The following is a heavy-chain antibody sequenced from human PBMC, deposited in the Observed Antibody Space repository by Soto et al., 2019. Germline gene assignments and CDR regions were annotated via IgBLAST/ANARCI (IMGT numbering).Heavy chain of an antibody. Sequence: PSETLSLICAVSGDSVTSNVWWSWVRQPPGKGLEWIGEAYHNGLTDYNPSLKSRVTMSVDTSKNEFSLQLTSLTAADTAIYYCARDAAVPGESDRFDYLRQRAMAPVXS. J-gene: IGHJ4*02. CDR3: ARDAAVPGESDRFDY. D-gene: IGHD6-19*01. CDR1: GDSVTSNVW. V-gene: IGHV4-4*02. CDR2: AYHNGLT.